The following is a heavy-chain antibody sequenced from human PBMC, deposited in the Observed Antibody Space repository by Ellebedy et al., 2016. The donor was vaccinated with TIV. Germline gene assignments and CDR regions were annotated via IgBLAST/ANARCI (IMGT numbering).Heavy chain of an antibody. CDR1: GFTFSSYW. CDR2: MKQGGSEK. D-gene: IGHD2-21*02. J-gene: IGHJ6*02. CDR3: ARDRKVVTAIREYYYYYGMDV. V-gene: IGHV3-7*01. Sequence: GESLKISXAASGFTFSSYWMSWVRQAPGKGLEWVANMKQGGSEKYYVDSVKGRFTISRDNAKNSLYLQMNSLRAEDTAVYYCARDRKVVTAIREYYYYYGMDVWGQGTTVTVSS.